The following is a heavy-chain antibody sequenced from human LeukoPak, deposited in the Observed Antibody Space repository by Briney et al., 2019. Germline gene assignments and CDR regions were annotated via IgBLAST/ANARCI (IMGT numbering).Heavy chain of an antibody. CDR2: ISSSSSTI. CDR3: ARVAQKVFGGDYYYYYMDV. CDR1: GFTFSSYS. Sequence: GGSLRLSCAASGFTFSSYSMNWVRQAPGKGLEWVSYISSSSSTIYYADSVKGRFTISRDNAKNSLYLQMNSLRAEDTAVYYCARVAQKVFGGDYYYYYMDVWGKGTTVTVSS. J-gene: IGHJ6*03. D-gene: IGHD3-3*01. V-gene: IGHV3-48*04.